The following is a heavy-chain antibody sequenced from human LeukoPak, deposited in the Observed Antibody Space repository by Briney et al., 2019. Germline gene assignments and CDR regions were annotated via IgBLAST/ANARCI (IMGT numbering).Heavy chain of an antibody. CDR3: ARDLYGVSHDY. D-gene: IGHD4-17*01. J-gene: IGHJ4*02. CDR1: GFTVSSNY. Sequence: GGSLRLSCAASGFTVSSNYMNWVRQAPGKGLEWVSVIYSSGSTYYADSVKGRFTISRDNSKDTLYLQMNSLRAEDTAVYYCARDLYGVSHDYWGQGTLVTVSS. V-gene: IGHV3-53*01. CDR2: IYSSGST.